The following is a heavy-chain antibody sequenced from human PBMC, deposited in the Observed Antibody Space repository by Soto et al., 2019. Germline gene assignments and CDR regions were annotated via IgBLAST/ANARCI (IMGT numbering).Heavy chain of an antibody. Sequence: QVQLQESGPGLVKPSQTLSLTCTVSGGSISSGAYYWSWIRQHPGKGLEWIGYIYYSGSTYYNPSLKSRVTISVDPSQNXXSLKLSSVTAADTAVYYCARTPYYYGSGSYYPDYYYYGMDVWGQGTTVTVSS. CDR1: GGSISSGAYY. J-gene: IGHJ6*02. D-gene: IGHD3-10*01. CDR3: ARTPYYYGSGSYYPDYYYYGMDV. V-gene: IGHV4-31*03. CDR2: IYYSGST.